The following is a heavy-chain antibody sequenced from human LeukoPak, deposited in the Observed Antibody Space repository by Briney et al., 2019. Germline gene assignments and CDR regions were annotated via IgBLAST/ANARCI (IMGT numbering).Heavy chain of an antibody. V-gene: IGHV3-43D*04. CDR3: AIDKGFWSGYIDY. CDR1: GFTFDDYA. D-gene: IGHD3-3*01. Sequence: GGSLRLSCAASGFTFDDYAMHWVRQAPGKGLEWVSLISWDGGSTYYADSVKGRFTISRDNSKNSLYLQMNSLRAEDTALYYCAIDKGFWSGYIDYWGQGTLVTVSS. J-gene: IGHJ4*02. CDR2: ISWDGGST.